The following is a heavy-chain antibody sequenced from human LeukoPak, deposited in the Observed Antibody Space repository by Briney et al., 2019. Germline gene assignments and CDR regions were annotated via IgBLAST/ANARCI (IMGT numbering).Heavy chain of an antibody. Sequence: GGSLRLSCAASGFTFSSYGMHWVRQAPGKGLEWVAVIWYDGSNKYYADSVKGRFTISRDNSKNTLYLQMNSLRGEDTAVYYCARVGYSYGYSLDYWGQGTLVTVSS. V-gene: IGHV3-33*01. D-gene: IGHD5-18*01. J-gene: IGHJ4*02. CDR3: ARVGYSYGYSLDY. CDR2: IWYDGSNK. CDR1: GFTFSSYG.